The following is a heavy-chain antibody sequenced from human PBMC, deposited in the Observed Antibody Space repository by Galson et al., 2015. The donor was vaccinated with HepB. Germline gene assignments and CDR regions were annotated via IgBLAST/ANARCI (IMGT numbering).Heavy chain of an antibody. V-gene: IGHV2-5*02. CDR3: AHLSDSFSSSWYGPQEYFQH. D-gene: IGHD6-13*01. CDR2: IYWDDDK. J-gene: IGHJ1*01. Sequence: PALVKPTQTLTLTCTFSGFSLSTSGVGVGWIRQPPGKALEWLALIYWDDDKRYSPSLKSRLTITKDTSKNQVVLTMTNMDPVDTATYYCAHLSDSFSSSWYGPQEYFQHWGQGTLVTVSS. CDR1: GFSLSTSGVG.